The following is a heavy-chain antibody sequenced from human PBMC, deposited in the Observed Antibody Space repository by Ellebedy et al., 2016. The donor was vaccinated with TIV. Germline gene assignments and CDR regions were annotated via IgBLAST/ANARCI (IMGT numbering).Heavy chain of an antibody. CDR3: AKDRGARQYYYYGMDV. CDR1: GFTFSSYG. V-gene: IGHV3-30*18. J-gene: IGHJ6*02. D-gene: IGHD3-10*01. CDR2: ISYDGSNK. Sequence: GESLKISCAASGFTFSSYGMHWVRQAPGKGLEWVAVISYDGSNKYYADSVKCRFTISRDNSKNTLYLQMNSLRAEDTAVYYCAKDRGARQYYYYGMDVWGQGTTVTVSS.